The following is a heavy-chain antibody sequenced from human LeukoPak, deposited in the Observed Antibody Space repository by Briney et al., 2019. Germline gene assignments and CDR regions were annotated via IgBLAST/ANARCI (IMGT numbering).Heavy chain of an antibody. J-gene: IGHJ4*02. CDR2: IYTSGST. CDR3: ARVAVAGIQNYFDY. V-gene: IGHV4-4*07. CDR1: GGSISSYY. Sequence: SETLSLTCTVSGGSISSYYWSWIRQPAGKGLEWIGRIYTSGSTNYNPSLKSRVTMSVDTSKNQFSLKLSPVTAADTAVYYCARVAVAGIQNYFDYWGQGTLVTVSS. D-gene: IGHD6-19*01.